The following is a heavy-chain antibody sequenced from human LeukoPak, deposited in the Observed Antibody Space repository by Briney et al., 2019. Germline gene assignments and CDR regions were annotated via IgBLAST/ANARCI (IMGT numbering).Heavy chain of an antibody. CDR3: AKKAWVRRANLTSGCFDD. CDR1: GFTFRAYA. J-gene: IGHJ5*01. CDR2: ITNDGNT. V-gene: IGHV3-23*01. Sequence: GGSLRLSCAASGFTFRAYAMNWVRQAPGKGLECVSVITNDGNTYYADSVKGGFSISRDNSQNTLYLHMKNLRAEDTAVYYCAKKAWVRRANLTSGCFDDWGHGTLVSVSS. D-gene: IGHD1-26*01.